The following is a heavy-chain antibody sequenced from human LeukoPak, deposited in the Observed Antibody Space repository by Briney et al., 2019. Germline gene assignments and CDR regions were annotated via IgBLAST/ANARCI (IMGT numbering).Heavy chain of an antibody. CDR3: VRALGSPTADH. CDR2: IKSDGSEK. D-gene: IGHD3-16*01. CDR1: GFTFTNNW. J-gene: IGHJ4*02. V-gene: IGHV3-7*01. Sequence: GGSLRLSCAASGFTFTNNWMSWVRQAPGKGLEWVANIKSDGSEKYYVDSVEGRFTISRDNAKNTVSPQIDSLRGEDTAVYYCVRALGSPTADHWGQGTLVTVSS.